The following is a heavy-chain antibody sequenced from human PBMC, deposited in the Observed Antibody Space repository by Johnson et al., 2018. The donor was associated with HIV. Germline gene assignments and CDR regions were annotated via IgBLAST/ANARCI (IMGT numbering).Heavy chain of an antibody. D-gene: IGHD3-3*01. Sequence: QVQLVESGGGLIQPGGSLRLSCAASGFTVSSYGMHWVRQAPGKGLEWVALISDDGSNIYYADSVKGQFAISRDNSKNPLHLQMNSLKVEDTAMYYCARGPILEWLSGDGFDMWGQGTMVTVYS. CDR1: GFTVSSYG. CDR3: ARGPILEWLSGDGFDM. V-gene: IGHV3-30*03. CDR2: ISDDGSNI. J-gene: IGHJ3*02.